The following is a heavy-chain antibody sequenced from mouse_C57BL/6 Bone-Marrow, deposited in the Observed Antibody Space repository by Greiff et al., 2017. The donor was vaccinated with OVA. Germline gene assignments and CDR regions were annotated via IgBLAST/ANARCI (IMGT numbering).Heavy chain of an antibody. CDR3: TYDYDGGFAY. Sequence: VQLQQSGPELVKPGASVKLSCKASGYTFTDYYMNWVKQSHGKSLEWIGDINPNNGGTSYNQKFKGKATLTVDKSSSTAYMELRSLTSEDSAVYYCTYDYDGGFAYWGQGTLVTVSA. CDR2: INPNNGGT. J-gene: IGHJ3*01. D-gene: IGHD2-4*01. V-gene: IGHV1-26*01. CDR1: GYTFTDYY.